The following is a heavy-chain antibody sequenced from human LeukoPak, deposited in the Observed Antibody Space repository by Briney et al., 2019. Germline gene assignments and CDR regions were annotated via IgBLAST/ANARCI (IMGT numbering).Heavy chain of an antibody. CDR2: ICTSGST. Sequence: TLCLTCTVSGGSISSGSYYWSWIRQPAGKGLEWIGRICTSGSTNYNPSLKSRVTISVDTSKNQFSLKLSSVTAADTAVYYCAREVRDFWSCYNHHYYMDVWGKGTTVTVSS. D-gene: IGHD3-3*01. CDR3: AREVRDFWSCYNHHYYMDV. V-gene: IGHV4-61*02. J-gene: IGHJ6*03. CDR1: GGSISSGSYY.